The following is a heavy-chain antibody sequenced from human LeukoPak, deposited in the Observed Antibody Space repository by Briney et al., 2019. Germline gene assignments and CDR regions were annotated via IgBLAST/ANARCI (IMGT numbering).Heavy chain of an antibody. D-gene: IGHD4-17*01. CDR2: IYYSGST. CDR1: GGSISSYY. V-gene: IGHV4-59*12. CDR3: ARGWDYGDYAESGP. J-gene: IGHJ5*02. Sequence: SETLSLTCTVSGGSISSYYWSWIRQPPGKGLEWIGYIYYSGSTNYNPSLKSRVTISVDKAKNQFSLKLSSVTAADTAVYYCARGWDYGDYAESGPSGQGTLVTVSS.